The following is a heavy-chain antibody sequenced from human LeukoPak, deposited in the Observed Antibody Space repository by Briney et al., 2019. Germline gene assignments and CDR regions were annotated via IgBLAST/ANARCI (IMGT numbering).Heavy chain of an antibody. Sequence: ASVKVSCKASGYTFTSYGISWVRQAPGQGFEWMGWISAYDGNTNYAQKLQGRVTMTTDTSTSTAYMELRGLRSDDTAVYYCAAYSTIPNYFDYWGQGTLVTVSS. CDR1: GYTFTSYG. CDR3: AAYSTIPNYFDY. J-gene: IGHJ4*02. V-gene: IGHV1-18*01. D-gene: IGHD2-2*01. CDR2: ISAYDGNT.